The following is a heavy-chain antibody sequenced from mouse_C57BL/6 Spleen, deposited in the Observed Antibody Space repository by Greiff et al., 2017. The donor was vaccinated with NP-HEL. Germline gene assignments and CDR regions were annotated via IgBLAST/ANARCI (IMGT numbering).Heavy chain of an antibody. V-gene: IGHV1-69*01. CDR3: ATMVTTGYAMDY. J-gene: IGHJ4*01. D-gene: IGHD2-2*01. CDR1: GYTFTSYW. Sequence: VQLQQPGAELVMPGASVKLSCKASGYTFTSYWMHWVKQRPGQGLEWIGEIDPSDSYTNYNQKFKGKSTLTVDKSSSTAYMQLSSLTSEDSAVYYCATMVTTGYAMDYWGQGTSVTVSS. CDR2: IDPSDSYT.